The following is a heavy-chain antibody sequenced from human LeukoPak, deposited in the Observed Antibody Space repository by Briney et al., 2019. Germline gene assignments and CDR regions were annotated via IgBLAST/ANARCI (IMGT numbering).Heavy chain of an antibody. CDR1: GYTFTSYD. CDR2: MNPNSGNT. D-gene: IGHD3-9*01. J-gene: IGHJ3*02. Sequence: ASVKVSCKASGYTFTSYDINWVRQATGQGLEWMGWMNPNSGNTGYAQKFQGRVTMTRNTSISTAYMELSSLRSEDTAVYYCARGFRPGYFDWLWSAFDIWGQGTTVTVSS. CDR3: ARGFRPGYFDWLWSAFDI. V-gene: IGHV1-8*01.